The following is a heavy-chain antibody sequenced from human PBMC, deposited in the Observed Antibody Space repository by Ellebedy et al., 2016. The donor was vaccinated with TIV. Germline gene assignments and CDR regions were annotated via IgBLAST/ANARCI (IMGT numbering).Heavy chain of an antibody. D-gene: IGHD3-3*01. J-gene: IGHJ6*02. CDR2: ISYDGSNK. CDR3: ARDQYYDFWSAMDV. CDR1: GFTFSTYA. V-gene: IGHV3-30-3*01. Sequence: GESLKISCAASGFTFSTYAMHWVRQAPGKGLEWVAVISYDGSNKYYADSVKGRFTISRDNSKNTLYLQMNSLRAEDTAVYYCARDQYYDFWSAMDVWGQGTTVTVSS.